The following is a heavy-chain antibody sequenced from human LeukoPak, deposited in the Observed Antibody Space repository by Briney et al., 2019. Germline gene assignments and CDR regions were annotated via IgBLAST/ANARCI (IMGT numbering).Heavy chain of an antibody. CDR2: FDPEDGET. Sequence: ASVKVSCKVSGYTLTELSMHWVRQAPGKGLEWMGGFDPEDGETIYAQKFQGRVTMTEDTSTDTAYMELSSLRFEDTAVYYCATDSRGLYSGSYRTYGMDVWGQGTTATVSS. J-gene: IGHJ6*02. D-gene: IGHD1-26*01. CDR1: GYTLTELS. V-gene: IGHV1-24*01. CDR3: ATDSRGLYSGSYRTYGMDV.